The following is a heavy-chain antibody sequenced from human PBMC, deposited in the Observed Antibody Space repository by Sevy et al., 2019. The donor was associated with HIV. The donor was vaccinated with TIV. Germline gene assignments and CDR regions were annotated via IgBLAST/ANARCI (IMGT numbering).Heavy chain of an antibody. D-gene: IGHD4-17*01. CDR2: IKSKTDGGTT. V-gene: IGHV3-15*01. CDR3: TRGTVTTSHYYYYGMDV. CDR1: GFTFSNAW. Sequence: GGSLRLSCAASGFTFSNAWMSWVRQAPGKGLEWVGRIKSKTDGGTTDYAAPVKGRFTISRDDSKNTLYLQMNSLKTEDTAVYYCTRGTVTTSHYYYYGMDVWGQGTTVTVSS. J-gene: IGHJ6*02.